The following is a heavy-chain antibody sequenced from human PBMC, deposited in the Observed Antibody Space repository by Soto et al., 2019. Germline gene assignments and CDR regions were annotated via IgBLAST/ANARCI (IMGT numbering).Heavy chain of an antibody. CDR3: AKSKTDNFWGGYYPE. J-gene: IGHJ4*02. V-gene: IGHV4-4*02. CDR2: IFHDGTA. CDR1: GVSISSGNW. D-gene: IGHD3-3*01. Sequence: PSESLSLTCSVSGVSISSGNWWTWFRQSAQRGLEYIGEIFHDGTANYYPSFERRVAISVDTSKNQFSLKLTSVTAADTAVYYCAKSKTDNFWGGYYPEWGQGTLVTVSS.